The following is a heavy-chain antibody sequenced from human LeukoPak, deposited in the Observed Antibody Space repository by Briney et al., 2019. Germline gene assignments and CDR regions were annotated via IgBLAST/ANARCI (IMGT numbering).Heavy chain of an antibody. CDR1: GGSFSGYY. Sequence: SETLSLTCAVYGGSFSGYYWSWIRQPPGKGLEWIGEINHSGSTNYNPSLKSRVTISVDTSKNQFSLKLSSVTAADTAVYYCARETPTRTTIFGVVRRKENWFDPWGQGTLVTVSS. J-gene: IGHJ5*02. V-gene: IGHV4-34*01. CDR2: INHSGST. D-gene: IGHD3-3*01. CDR3: ARETPTRTTIFGVVRRKENWFDP.